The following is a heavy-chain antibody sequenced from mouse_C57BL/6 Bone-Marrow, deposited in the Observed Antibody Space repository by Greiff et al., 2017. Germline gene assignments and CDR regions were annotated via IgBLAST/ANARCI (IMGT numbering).Heavy chain of an antibody. Sequence: VQLKESGPELVKPGASVKISCKASGYSFTGYYMNWVKQSPEKSLEWIGEINPSTGGTTYNQKFKAKATLTVDKSSSTAYMQLKSLTSEDSAVYYCASPQFITTADWYFDVWGTGTTVTVSS. V-gene: IGHV1-42*01. CDR3: ASPQFITTADWYFDV. CDR1: GYSFTGYY. J-gene: IGHJ1*03. D-gene: IGHD1-1*01. CDR2: INPSTGGT.